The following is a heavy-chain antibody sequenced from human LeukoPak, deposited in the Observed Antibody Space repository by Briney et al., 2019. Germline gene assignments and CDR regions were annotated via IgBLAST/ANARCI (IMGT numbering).Heavy chain of an antibody. J-gene: IGHJ4*02. CDR3: AKDHFNEAYCGGDCLYYFDY. D-gene: IGHD2-21*02. CDR1: GFTFSSYG. V-gene: IGHV3-30*18. Sequence: GGSLRLSCAASGFTFSSYGMHWVRQAPGKGLEWVTVISYDGSNKYYADSVKGRFTISRDNSKNTLYLQMNSLRAEDTAVYYRAKDHFNEAYCGGDCLYYFDYWGQGTLVTVSS. CDR2: ISYDGSNK.